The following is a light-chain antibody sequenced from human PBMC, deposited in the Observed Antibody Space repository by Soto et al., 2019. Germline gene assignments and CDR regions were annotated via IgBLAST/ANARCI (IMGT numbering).Light chain of an antibody. V-gene: IGKV3-11*01. CDR1: QSVSSY. J-gene: IGKJ1*01. CDR2: DAS. CDR3: QQRSNWPPWT. Sequence: EIVLTQPPATLALSPGERATLSCRASQSVSSYLAWYQQKPGQAPRLLIYDASNRATGIPARFSGSGSGTDFTLTISSLEPEDFAVYYCQQRSNWPPWTFGQGTMVDIK.